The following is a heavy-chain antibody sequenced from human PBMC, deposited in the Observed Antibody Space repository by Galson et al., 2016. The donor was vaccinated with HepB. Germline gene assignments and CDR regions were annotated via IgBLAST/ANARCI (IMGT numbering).Heavy chain of an antibody. Sequence: SLRLSCAASGFTFSDYYMSWIRQAPGKGLEWVSYISSLGSSTHYADSVKGRFTISRDNAKTPLYLQRNSLRAEDTAVCYCATVGPVWYFDYWGQGTLVTVSS. CDR1: GFTFSDYY. J-gene: IGHJ4*02. D-gene: IGHD3-16*01. CDR2: ISSLGSST. CDR3: ATVGPVWYFDY. V-gene: IGHV3-11*01.